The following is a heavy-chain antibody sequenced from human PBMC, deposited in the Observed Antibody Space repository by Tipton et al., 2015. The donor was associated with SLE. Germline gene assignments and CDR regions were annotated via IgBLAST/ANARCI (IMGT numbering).Heavy chain of an antibody. Sequence: TLSLTCNVSVYSISSSHWWGWIRQPPGKGLEWIGHIYYGGTIYYNPSLKSRVTMSIDTSKNQFSLKLSSVTDVDTAVYYCARVSGGIAYMDVWGKGTTVTFSS. J-gene: IGHJ6*03. CDR1: VYSISSSHW. V-gene: IGHV4-28*02. CDR2: IYYGGTI. D-gene: IGHD6-13*01. CDR3: ARVSGGIAYMDV.